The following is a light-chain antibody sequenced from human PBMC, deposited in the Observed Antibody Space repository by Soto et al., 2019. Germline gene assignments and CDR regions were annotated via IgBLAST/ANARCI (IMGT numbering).Light chain of an antibody. CDR3: QQYGSSPLT. CDR2: GAS. CDR1: QSVSSSY. J-gene: IGKJ4*01. V-gene: IGKV3-20*01. Sequence: EIVLTQSPGTLSLSPGERATLSCRASQSVSSSYLAWYQQKPGQAPRLRIYGASSMATGIPDRFSGSGSGTDFTLTISRLEPEDFAVYYCQQYGSSPLTFGGGTKVEIK.